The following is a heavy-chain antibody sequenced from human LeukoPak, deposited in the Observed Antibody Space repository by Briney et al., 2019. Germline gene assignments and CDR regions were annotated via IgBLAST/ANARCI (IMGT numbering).Heavy chain of an antibody. CDR2: MNPNSGNT. D-gene: IGHD4-23*01. J-gene: IGHJ1*01. Sequence: ASVKVSCKAFGYTFTSYDINWVRQATGQGLEWMGWMNPNSGNTGYAQKFQGRVTMTRNTSISTAYMELSSLRSEDTAVYYCARTELRAEYFQHWGQGTLVTVSS. CDR3: ARTELRAEYFQH. CDR1: GYTFTSYD. V-gene: IGHV1-8*01.